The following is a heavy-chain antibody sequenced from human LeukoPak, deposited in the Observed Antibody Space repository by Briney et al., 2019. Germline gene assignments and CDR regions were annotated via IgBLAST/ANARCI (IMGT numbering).Heavy chain of an antibody. CDR1: GFTVSSNY. Sequence: PGGSLRLSCAASGFTVSSNYMSWVRQAPGKGLEWVSVIYSGGSTYYPDSVKGRFTIPRDNSKDTLYLQMNSLRAEDTAVYYCARDIPYDFWSGYYTHWGQGTLVTVSS. J-gene: IGHJ4*02. CDR2: IYSGGST. V-gene: IGHV3-66*02. CDR3: ARDIPYDFWSGYYTH. D-gene: IGHD3-3*01.